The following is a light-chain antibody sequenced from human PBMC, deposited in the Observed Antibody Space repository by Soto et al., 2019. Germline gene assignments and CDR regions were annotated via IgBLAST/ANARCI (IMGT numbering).Light chain of an antibody. CDR2: GAS. Sequence: EIVMTQSPATLSVSPGERATLSCRASQSVSSNLAWYQQKPGRAPRLLIYGASTRATGVPARFSGSGSGTDFTLTITSLEPEDVEVYYCQQRGRWWTFGEGTKVEIK. CDR1: QSVSSN. J-gene: IGKJ1*01. V-gene: IGKV3-15*01. CDR3: QQRGRWWT.